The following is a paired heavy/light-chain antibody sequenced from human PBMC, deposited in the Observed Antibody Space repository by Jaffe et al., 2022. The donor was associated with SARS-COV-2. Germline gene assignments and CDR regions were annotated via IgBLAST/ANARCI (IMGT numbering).Heavy chain of an antibody. Sequence: QVQLQESGPGLVKPSGTLSLTCAVSGGSISSSNWWSWVRQPPGKGLEWIGEIYHSGSTNYNPSLKSRVTISVDKSKNQFSLKLSSVTAADTAVYYCARAPIPYGLGFSASNGGYFDYWGQGTLVTVSS. D-gene: IGHD3-10*01. CDR1: GGSISSSNW. J-gene: IGHJ4*02. V-gene: IGHV4-4*02. CDR3: ARAPIPYGLGFSASNGGYFDY. CDR2: IYHSGST.
Light chain of an antibody. CDR2: AAS. V-gene: IGKV1-39*01. CDR1: QSISSY. CDR3: QQSYSTRT. Sequence: DIQMTQSPSSLSASVGDRVTITCRASQSISSYLNWYQQKPGKAPKLLIYAASSLQSGVPSRFSGSGSGTDFTLTISSLQPEDFATYYCQQSYSTRTFGQGTKVEIK. J-gene: IGKJ1*01.